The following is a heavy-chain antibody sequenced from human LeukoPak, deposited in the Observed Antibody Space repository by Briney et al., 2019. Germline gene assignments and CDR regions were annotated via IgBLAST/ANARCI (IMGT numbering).Heavy chain of an antibody. D-gene: IGHD3-3*01. CDR2: IIPVLGIA. CDR1: GGTFSSYA. J-gene: IGHJ6*02. CDR3: ARDRYYDFWSANYGMDV. Sequence: SVKVSCKASGGTFSSYAISWVRQAPGQGLEWMGRIIPVLGIANYAQKFQGRVTITADKSTSTAYMELSSLRSEDTAVYYCARDRYYDFWSANYGMDVWGQGTTVTVSS. V-gene: IGHV1-69*04.